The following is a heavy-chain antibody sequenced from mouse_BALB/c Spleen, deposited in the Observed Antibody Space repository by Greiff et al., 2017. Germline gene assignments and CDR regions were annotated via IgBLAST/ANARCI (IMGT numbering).Heavy chain of an antibody. J-gene: IGHJ2*01. CDR3: AREDYGNY. D-gene: IGHD2-1*01. V-gene: IGHV1-87*01. CDR2: IYPGDGDT. Sequence: VQLQQSGAELARPGASVKLSCKASGYTFTSYWMQWVKQRPGQGLEWIGAIYPGDGDTRYTQKFKGKATLTADKSSSTAYMQLSSLASEDSAVYYCAREDYGNYWGQGTTLTVSS. CDR1: GYTFTSYW.